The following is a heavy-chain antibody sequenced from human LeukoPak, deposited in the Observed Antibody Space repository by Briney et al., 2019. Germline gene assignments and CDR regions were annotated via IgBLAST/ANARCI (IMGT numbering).Heavy chain of an antibody. CDR3: ARKDSGYEDYYYGMDV. V-gene: IGHV1-18*01. CDR1: GYTFTSYS. Sequence: AASVKVSCKASGYTFTSYSISWVRQAPGQGLEWMGWSSTHNGNTNYAQKLQGRVTMTTDTSTTTAYMELRSLRSDDTAVYYCARKDSGYEDYYYGMDVWGQGTTVTVSS. J-gene: IGHJ6*02. CDR2: SSTHNGNT. D-gene: IGHD5-12*01.